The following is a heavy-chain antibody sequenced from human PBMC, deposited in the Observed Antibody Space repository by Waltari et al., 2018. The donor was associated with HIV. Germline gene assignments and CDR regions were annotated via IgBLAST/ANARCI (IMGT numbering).Heavy chain of an antibody. CDR3: ARDSSGYYYVGYGMDV. J-gene: IGHJ6*02. D-gene: IGHD3-22*01. CDR2: ISYDGSNK. V-gene: IGHV3-30*01. CDR1: GFTFNTYA. Sequence: QVQLVESGGGVVQPGRSLRLPCAASGFTFNTYAMYWVRQAPGKGLECVAVISYDGSNKYYADSVKGRFTISRDNSKNTLYLQMNSLRAEDTAVYYCARDSSGYYYVGYGMDVWGQGTTVTVSS.